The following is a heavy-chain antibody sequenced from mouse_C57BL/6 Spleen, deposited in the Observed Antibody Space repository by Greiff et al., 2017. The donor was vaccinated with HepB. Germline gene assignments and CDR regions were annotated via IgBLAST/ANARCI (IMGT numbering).Heavy chain of an antibody. CDR3: ARGTTVVAPYFDY. J-gene: IGHJ2*01. CDR2: IYPRSGNT. CDR1: GYTFTSYG. D-gene: IGHD1-1*01. V-gene: IGHV1-81*01. Sequence: VMLVESGAELARPGASVKLSCKASGYTFTSYGTSWVKQRTGQGLEWIGEIYPRSGNTYYNEKFKGKATLTADKSSSTAYMELRSLTSEDSAVYFCARGTTVVAPYFDYWGQGTTLTVSS.